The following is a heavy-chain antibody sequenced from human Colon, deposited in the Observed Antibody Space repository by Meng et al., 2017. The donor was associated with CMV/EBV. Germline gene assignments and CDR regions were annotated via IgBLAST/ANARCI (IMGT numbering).Heavy chain of an antibody. Sequence: EVQLLESGGGLVQPGGSLGLSCAVSGFTFSIYGMTWVRQAPGKGPEWVSGIRGSGDSTYYADSVKGRFTISRDNSKNTLYLQMNSLRAEDTAVYYCARDPDWHQFDYWGQGTLVTVSS. CDR1: GFTFSIYG. J-gene: IGHJ4*02. D-gene: IGHD3-9*01. CDR3: ARDPDWHQFDY. CDR2: IRGSGDST. V-gene: IGHV3-23*01.